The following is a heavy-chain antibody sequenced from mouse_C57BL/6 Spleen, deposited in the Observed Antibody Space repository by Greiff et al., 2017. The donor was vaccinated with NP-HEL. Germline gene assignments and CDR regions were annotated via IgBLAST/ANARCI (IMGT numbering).Heavy chain of an antibody. V-gene: IGHV1-50*01. D-gene: IGHD3-3*01. Sequence: QVQLQQSGAELVKPGASVKLSCKASGYTFTSYWMQWVKQRPGQGLEWIGEIDPSDSYTNYNQKFKGKATLTVDTSSSTAYMQLSSLTSEDSAVYYCARGGDGAYWGQGTLVTVSA. CDR1: GYTFTSYW. J-gene: IGHJ3*01. CDR2: IDPSDSYT. CDR3: ARGGDGAY.